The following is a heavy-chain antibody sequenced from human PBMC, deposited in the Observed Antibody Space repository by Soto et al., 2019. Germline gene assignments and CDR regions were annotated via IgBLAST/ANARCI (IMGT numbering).Heavy chain of an antibody. CDR1: GGSISSSSYY. CDR2: IYYSGST. V-gene: IGHV4-39*01. Sequence: SETLSLTCTVCGGSISSSSYYWGWIRQPPGKGLEWIGSIYYSGSTYYNPSLKSRVTISVDTSKNQFSLKLSSVTAADTAVYYCARLSMGGSGSYHFDYWGQGTLVTVSS. CDR3: ARLSMGGSGSYHFDY. D-gene: IGHD3-10*01. J-gene: IGHJ4*02.